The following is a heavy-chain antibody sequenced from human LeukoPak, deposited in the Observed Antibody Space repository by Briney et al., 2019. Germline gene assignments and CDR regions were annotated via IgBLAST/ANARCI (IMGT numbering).Heavy chain of an antibody. CDR1: GFTFSGYS. V-gene: IGHV3-21*01. J-gene: IGHJ1*01. CDR3: ARDWPTIAAAGTIPEYFQH. CDR2: ISSSSSYI. Sequence: VGTLRLSCASSGFTFSGYSMNWVRQAPGKGLEWVSSISSSSSYIYYADSVKGRFTISRDNAKNSLYLQMNSLTAEDTAVYYCARDWPTIAAAGTIPEYFQHWGQGTLVTVSS. D-gene: IGHD6-13*01.